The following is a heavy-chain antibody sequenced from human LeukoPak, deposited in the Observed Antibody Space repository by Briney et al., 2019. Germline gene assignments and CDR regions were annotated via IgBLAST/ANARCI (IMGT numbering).Heavy chain of an antibody. Sequence: PSETLSLTCTVSGGSISSYYWSWIRQPPGAGLEWIGYIYYSGSTNYNPSLKSRVTISVDTSKNQFSLKLSSVTAADTAVYYCARVTGIGYYYYYMDVWGKGTTVTVSS. CDR2: IYYSGST. CDR1: GGSISSYY. CDR3: ARVTGIGYYYYYMDV. J-gene: IGHJ6*03. V-gene: IGHV4-59*08. D-gene: IGHD1-20*01.